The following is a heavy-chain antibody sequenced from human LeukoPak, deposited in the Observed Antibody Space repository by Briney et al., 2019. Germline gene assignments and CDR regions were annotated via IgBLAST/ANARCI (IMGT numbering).Heavy chain of an antibody. D-gene: IGHD3-16*01. CDR1: GFTFDRYA. CDR3: AKGYYDYVWGSYYFDY. J-gene: IGHJ4*02. V-gene: IGHV3-21*04. CDR2: ISGSSNYI. Sequence: GGSLRLSCAASGFTFDRYAMTWVRQAPGKGLEWVSTISGSSNYIYYVESVRGRFTISRDNAKNSLYLQMNSLRGEDTAVYYCAKGYYDYVWGSYYFDYWGQGTLVTVSS.